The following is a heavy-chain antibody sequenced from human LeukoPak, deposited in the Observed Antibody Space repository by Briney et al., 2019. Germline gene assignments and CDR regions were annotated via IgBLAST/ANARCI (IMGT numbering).Heavy chain of an antibody. V-gene: IGHV4-4*02. D-gene: IGHD2-2*01. J-gene: IGHJ4*02. Sequence: SETLSLTCAVSGGSISSSNWWSWVRQPPGKGLEWIGEIYHSGSTNYNPSLKSRVTISVDKSKNQFSLKLSSVTAADTAVYYCARKAFVCSSTSCYSYFDYWGQGTLVTVSS. CDR2: IYHSGST. CDR3: ARKAFVCSSTSCYSYFDY. CDR1: GGSISSSNW.